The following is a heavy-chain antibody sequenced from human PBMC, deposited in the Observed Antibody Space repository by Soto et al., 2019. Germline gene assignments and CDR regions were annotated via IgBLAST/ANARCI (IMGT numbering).Heavy chain of an antibody. CDR1: GGSISSRNFS. Sequence: SGILSLTCTVSGGSISSRNFSWGWIRQPPGKGLEWIGSFYHSGSTYYHPSLKSRVTISVDTSKNPFSLKLNSVTAADTAVYYRARWGEAVADYWGQGTLVTVSS. J-gene: IGHJ4*02. V-gene: IGHV4-39*01. D-gene: IGHD6-19*01. CDR2: FYHSGST. CDR3: ARWGEAVADY.